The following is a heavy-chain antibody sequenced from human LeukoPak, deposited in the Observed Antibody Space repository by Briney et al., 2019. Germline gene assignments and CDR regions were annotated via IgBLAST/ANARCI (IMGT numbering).Heavy chain of an antibody. D-gene: IGHD5-18*01. V-gene: IGHV3-48*01. Sequence: PGGSLRLSCAASGFSFSSYTMNWVRQAPGKGLEWLSYITSSSSTTYYVDSVKGRFTISRDNAKNSLYLQMSRLRAEDTAIYYCARDERHVDTAMSFDLWGRGTLVTVSS. CDR3: ARDERHVDTAMSFDL. J-gene: IGHJ2*01. CDR2: ITSSSSTT. CDR1: GFSFSSYT.